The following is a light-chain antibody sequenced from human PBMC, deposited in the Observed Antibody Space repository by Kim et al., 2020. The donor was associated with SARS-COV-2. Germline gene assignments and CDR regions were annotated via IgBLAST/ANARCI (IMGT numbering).Light chain of an antibody. CDR2: DAS. CDR3: QRYNSYSRA. CDR1: QSISSW. Sequence: DIQMTQSPSTLSASVGDRVTITCRASQSISSWLAWYQQKPGKAPKLLIYDASSLESGVPSTFSGSGSGTEFTLTISSLQPDDFATYCCQRYNSYSRAFGQGTKVDIK. V-gene: IGKV1-5*01. J-gene: IGKJ1*01.